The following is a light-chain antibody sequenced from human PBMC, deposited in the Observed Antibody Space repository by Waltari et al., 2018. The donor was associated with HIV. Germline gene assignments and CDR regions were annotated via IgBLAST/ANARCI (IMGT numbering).Light chain of an antibody. V-gene: IGLV2-14*03. J-gene: IGLJ2*01. CDR2: DVM. Sequence: SALTQPASVSGSPGQSITISCTGTSSDVGCYSYFSWYQLPPGNAPKLITSDVMERPSGVSNRCAGSKSGNAASLTISGLQAEDEADYYCSSYTTNNTCVFGGGTKLTVL. CDR1: SSDVGCYSY. CDR3: SSYTTNNTCV.